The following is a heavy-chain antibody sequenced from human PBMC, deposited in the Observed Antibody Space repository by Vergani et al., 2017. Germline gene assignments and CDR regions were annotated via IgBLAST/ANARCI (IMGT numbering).Heavy chain of an antibody. J-gene: IGHJ4*02. CDR3: ASTVHYGDYPDY. CDR1: GGSISSSSYY. Sequence: QLQLQESGPGLVKPSETLSLTCTVSGGSISSSSYYWGWIRQPPGKGLEWIGSIYTSGSTDYNPSLKSRVTMSVDMSKSHISLTLTSVTAADTAVYYCASTVHYGDYPDYWGQGTLVTVSS. CDR2: IYTSGST. D-gene: IGHD4-17*01. V-gene: IGHV4-39*02.